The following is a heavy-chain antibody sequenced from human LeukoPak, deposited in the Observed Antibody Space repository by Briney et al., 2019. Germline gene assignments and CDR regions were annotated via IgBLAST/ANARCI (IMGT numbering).Heavy chain of an antibody. V-gene: IGHV3-21*01. J-gene: IGHJ4*02. D-gene: IGHD5-18*01. CDR3: ARDSRVQLWLRTQSRFDY. CDR2: MSSSSSYI. CDR1: GFTFSSYS. Sequence: GGSLRLSCAASGFTFSSYSMNWVRQAAGKGLEWVSSMSSSSSYIYYADSVKGRFTISRDNAKNSLYLQMNSLRAEDTAVYYCARDSRVQLWLRTQSRFDYWGQGTLVTVSS.